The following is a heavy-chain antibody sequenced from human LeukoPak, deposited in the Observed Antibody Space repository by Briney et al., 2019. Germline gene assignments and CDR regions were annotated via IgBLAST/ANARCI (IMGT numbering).Heavy chain of an antibody. J-gene: IGHJ5*02. Sequence: GGSLRLSCAASGFTFSSYEMNWVRQAPGKGLEWVSYISSSGSTIYYADSVKGRFTISRDNAKNSLYLQMNSLRAEDAAVYYCAGHRYDSSGYSYWFDPWGQGTLVTVSS. CDR1: GFTFSSYE. D-gene: IGHD3-22*01. V-gene: IGHV3-48*03. CDR2: ISSSGSTI. CDR3: AGHRYDSSGYSYWFDP.